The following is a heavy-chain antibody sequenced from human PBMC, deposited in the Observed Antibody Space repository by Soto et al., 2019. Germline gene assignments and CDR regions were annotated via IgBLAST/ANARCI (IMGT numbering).Heavy chain of an antibody. J-gene: IGHJ4*02. CDR2: INHSGST. CDR3: ARGVYYGSGSYPRRAFGY. D-gene: IGHD3-10*01. CDR1: GGSFSGYY. Sequence: SETLSLTCAVYGGSFSGYYWSWIRQPPGKGLEWIGEINHSGSTNYNPSLKSRVTISVDTSKNQISLKLSSVTAADTAVYYCARGVYYGSGSYPRRAFGYWGQGTLVTVSS. V-gene: IGHV4-34*01.